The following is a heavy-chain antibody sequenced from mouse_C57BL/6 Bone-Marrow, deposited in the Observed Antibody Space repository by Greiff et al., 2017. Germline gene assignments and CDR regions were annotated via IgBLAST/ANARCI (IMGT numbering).Heavy chain of an antibody. J-gene: IGHJ2*01. CDR1: GFSFNTYA. CDR2: IRSKSNNYAT. D-gene: IGHD2-3*01. Sequence: EVQLVESGGGLVQPKGSLKLSCAASGFSFNTYAMNWVRQAPGKGLEWVARIRSKSNNYATYYADSVKDRFTISRDDSESMLYLQMNNLKTEDTAMYYCVRMGDGYYDDDYWGQGTTLTVSS. CDR3: VRMGDGYYDDDY. V-gene: IGHV10-1*01.